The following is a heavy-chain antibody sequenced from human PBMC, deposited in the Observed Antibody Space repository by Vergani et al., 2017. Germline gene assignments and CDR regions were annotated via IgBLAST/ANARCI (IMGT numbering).Heavy chain of an antibody. D-gene: IGHD3-22*01. CDR1: GFTFSSYA. V-gene: IGHV3-23*01. CDR2: ISGSGGST. Sequence: EVQLLESGGGLVQPGGSLRLSCAASGFTFSSYAMSWVRQAPGKGLEWVSAISGSGGSTYYADSVKGRFTISRDNSKNTLYLQMNSLRAEDTAVDYCAKDRAMIVPVGGYFDYWGQGTRVTVSS. J-gene: IGHJ4*02. CDR3: AKDRAMIVPVGGYFDY.